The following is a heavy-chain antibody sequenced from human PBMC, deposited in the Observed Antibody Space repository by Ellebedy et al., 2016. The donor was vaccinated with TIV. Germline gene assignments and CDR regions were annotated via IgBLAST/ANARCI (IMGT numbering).Heavy chain of an antibody. CDR1: QFNFNSYT. J-gene: IGHJ4*02. V-gene: IGHV3-30-3*01. D-gene: IGHD6-25*01. CDR2: ISSDGTIK. Sequence: PGGSLRLSCAASQFNFNSYTIHWVRQAPGTGLEWVAFISSDGTIKDYAHSVKGRFTISRDNSKKTVYLQMNSLRSEDTAVHYCARGSEGSGFDYWGQGTLVTVSS. CDR3: ARGSEGSGFDY.